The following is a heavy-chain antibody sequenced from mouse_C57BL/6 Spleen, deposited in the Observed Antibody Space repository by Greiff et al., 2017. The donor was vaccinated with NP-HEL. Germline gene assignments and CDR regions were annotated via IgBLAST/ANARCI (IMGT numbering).Heavy chain of an antibody. CDR1: GYAFSSSW. J-gene: IGHJ4*01. D-gene: IGHD2-2*01. CDR3: ARDYGSRGYAMDY. CDR2: IYPGDGDT. Sequence: QVQLQQSGPELVKPGASVKISCKASGYAFSSSWMNWVKQRPGKGLEWIGRIYPGDGDTNYNGKFKGKATLTADKSSSTASMQLSSLTSEDSAVYFCARDYGSRGYAMDYWGQGTSVTVSS. V-gene: IGHV1-82*01.